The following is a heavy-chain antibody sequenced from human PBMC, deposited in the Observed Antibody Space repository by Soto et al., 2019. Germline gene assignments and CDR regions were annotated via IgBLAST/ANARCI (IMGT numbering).Heavy chain of an antibody. J-gene: IGHJ3*02. CDR2: IYYSGST. V-gene: IGHV4-31*03. D-gene: IGHD3-10*01. Sequence: SETLSLTCTVSGGSISSGGYYWSWIRQHPGKGLEWIGYIYYSGSTYYNPSLKSRVTISVDTSKNQFSLKLSSVTAADTAVHYCARVRQHRVLLIPDAFDIWGQGTMVTVSS. CDR3: ARVRQHRVLLIPDAFDI. CDR1: GGSISSGGYY.